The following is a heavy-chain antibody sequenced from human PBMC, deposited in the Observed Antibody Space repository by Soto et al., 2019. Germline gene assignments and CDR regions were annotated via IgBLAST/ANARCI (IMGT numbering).Heavy chain of an antibody. Sequence: GESLKISCKGSGYSFTSYWISWVRQMPGKGLEWMGRIDPSDSYTNYSPSFQGHVTISADKSISTAYLQLSSLKASDTAMYYCARHSPIYDFWSGPLYYYYGMDVWGQGTTVTVSS. CDR3: ARHSPIYDFWSGPLYYYYGMDV. J-gene: IGHJ6*02. D-gene: IGHD3-3*01. V-gene: IGHV5-10-1*01. CDR2: IDPSDSYT. CDR1: GYSFTSYW.